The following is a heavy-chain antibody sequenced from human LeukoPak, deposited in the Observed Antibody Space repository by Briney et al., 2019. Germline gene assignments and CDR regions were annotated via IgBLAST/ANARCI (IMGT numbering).Heavy chain of an antibody. CDR2: IKEDGSDK. CDR1: GFTFTNYW. V-gene: IGHV3-7*05. D-gene: IGHD5-24*01. J-gene: IGHJ4*02. CDR3: ARDTGYNTFDY. Sequence: GGSLRLSCAASGFTFTNYWMSWVRQAPGKGLEWVANIKEDGSDKYYVDSVKGRFTISRDNAKNSQYLQMNSLRAEDTAVYYCARDTGYNTFDYWGQGTLVTVSS.